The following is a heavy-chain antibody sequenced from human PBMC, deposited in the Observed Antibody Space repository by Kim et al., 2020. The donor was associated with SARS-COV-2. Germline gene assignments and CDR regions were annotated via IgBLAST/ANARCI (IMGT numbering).Heavy chain of an antibody. CDR2: IYPGDSDT. Sequence: GESLKISCKGSGYSFTSYWIGWVRQMPGKGLEWMGIIYPGDSDTRYSPSFQGQVTISADKSISTAYLQWSSLKASDTAMYYCARLLPSPVMTTVTTGPRDNWFDPWGQGTLVTVSS. J-gene: IGHJ5*02. V-gene: IGHV5-51*01. CDR3: ARLLPSPVMTTVTTGPRDNWFDP. CDR1: GYSFTSYW. D-gene: IGHD4-17*01.